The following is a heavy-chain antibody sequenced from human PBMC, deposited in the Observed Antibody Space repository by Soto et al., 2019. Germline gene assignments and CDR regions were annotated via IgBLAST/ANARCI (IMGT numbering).Heavy chain of an antibody. V-gene: IGHV3-21*04. CDR2: VSSSGNYI. J-gene: IGHJ6*02. CDR3: AKLGAVATRILPYYYYGMDV. CDR1: GFTFSNYN. Sequence: PGGSLRLSCAASGFTFSNYNMNWVRQAPGKGLEWVSSVSSSGNYIYYADSVKGRFTTSRDNSKNTMYLQMNSLRAEDTAVYYCAKLGAVATRILPYYYYGMDVWGQGTTVTVSS. D-gene: IGHD6-19*01.